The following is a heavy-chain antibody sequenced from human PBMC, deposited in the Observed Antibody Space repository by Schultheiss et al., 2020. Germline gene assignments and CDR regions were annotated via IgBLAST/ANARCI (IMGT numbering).Heavy chain of an antibody. J-gene: IGHJ3*02. CDR2: IYHSGST. D-gene: IGHD3-3*01. CDR3: ARVGDFWSGSHAFDI. Sequence: SQTLSLTCAVYGGSFSGYYWGWIRQPPGKGLEWIGSIYHSGSTYYNPSLKSRVTISVDTSKNQFSLKLSSVTAADTAVYYCARVGDFWSGSHAFDIWGQGTMVTVSS. V-gene: IGHV4-34*01. CDR1: GGSFSGYY.